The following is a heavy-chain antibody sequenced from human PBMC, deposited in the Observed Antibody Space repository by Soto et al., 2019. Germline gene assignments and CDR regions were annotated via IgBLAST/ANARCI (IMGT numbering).Heavy chain of an antibody. D-gene: IGHD6-6*01. Sequence: GSLRLSCAASGFTFSNYWMHWVRQAPGKGLVWVSRINSDGTSTMYADSVKGRFTISRDDAGNTLYLQMNNLRAEDTAVYYCARDPAPGGSSDYRGQGTLVTVYS. CDR2: INSDGTST. CDR1: GFTFSNYW. J-gene: IGHJ4*02. V-gene: IGHV3-74*03. CDR3: ARDPAPGGSSDY.